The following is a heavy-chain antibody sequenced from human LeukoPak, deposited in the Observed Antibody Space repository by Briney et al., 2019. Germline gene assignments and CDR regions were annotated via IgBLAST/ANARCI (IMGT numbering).Heavy chain of an antibody. V-gene: IGHV4-59*01. CDR3: ARDTRGYYYYYGMDV. CDR2: IYYSGST. D-gene: IGHD3-3*01. Sequence: NSSETLSLTCTVSGGSISSYYWSWIRQPPGKGLEWIGYIYYSGSTNYNPSLKSRVTISVDTSKNQFSLKLSSVTAADTAVYYCARDTRGYYYYYGMDVWGQGTTVTVSS. J-gene: IGHJ6*02. CDR1: GGSISSYY.